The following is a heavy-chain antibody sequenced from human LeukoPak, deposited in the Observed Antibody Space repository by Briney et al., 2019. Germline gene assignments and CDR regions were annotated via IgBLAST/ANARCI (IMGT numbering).Heavy chain of an antibody. D-gene: IGHD3-22*01. CDR2: MNPNSGNT. Sequence: ASVKVSCKASGYTFTSYDINWGRQATGQGLEWMGWMNPNSGNTGYAQKFQGRVTMTRNTSISTAYMELSSLRSEDTAVYYCARGTGGIVVVTDAFDIWGQGTMVTVSS. J-gene: IGHJ3*02. CDR3: ARGTGGIVVVTDAFDI. V-gene: IGHV1-8*01. CDR1: GYTFTSYD.